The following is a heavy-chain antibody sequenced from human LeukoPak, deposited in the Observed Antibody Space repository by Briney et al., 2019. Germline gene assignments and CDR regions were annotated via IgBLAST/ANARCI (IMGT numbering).Heavy chain of an antibody. CDR1: GFTFSRYW. Sequence: GGSLRLSCAASGFTFSRYWMHWVRQAPGKGLVWVSRINSDGSSTTYADSVRGRFTISRDNAKNTLYMQMNSLRAEDTPVYYCARDPDSSGWSSKDYWGQGTLVTVSS. J-gene: IGHJ4*02. D-gene: IGHD6-19*01. CDR3: ARDPDSSGWSSKDY. CDR2: INSDGSST. V-gene: IGHV3-74*01.